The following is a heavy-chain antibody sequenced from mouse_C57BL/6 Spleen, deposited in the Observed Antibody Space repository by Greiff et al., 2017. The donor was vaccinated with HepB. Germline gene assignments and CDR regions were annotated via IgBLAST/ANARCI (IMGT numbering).Heavy chain of an antibody. CDR1: GYTFTDYY. D-gene: IGHD2-2*01. V-gene: IGHV1-26*01. CDR2: INPNNGGT. CDR3: AGVTTTLDY. J-gene: IGHJ2*01. Sequence: EVQLQQSGPELVKPGASVKISCKASGYTFTDYYMNWVKQSHGKSLEWIGDINPNNGGTSYNQKFKGKATLTVDKSSSTAYMELRSLTSEDSAVYYCAGVTTTLDYWGQGTTLTVSS.